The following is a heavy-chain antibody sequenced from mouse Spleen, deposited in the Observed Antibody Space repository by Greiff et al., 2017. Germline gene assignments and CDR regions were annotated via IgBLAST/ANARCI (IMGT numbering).Heavy chain of an antibody. V-gene: IGHV1-39*01. D-gene: IGHD4-1*01. CDR1: GYSFTDYN. J-gene: IGHJ4*01. Sequence: VQLQQSGPELVKPGASVKISCKASGYSFTDYNMSWVKQSNGKGLEWIGVINPNYGTTSYNQKFKGKATLTVDQSSSTAYMQLNGLKSEDCAIYYCAKLGRHAMDYWGQGTSVTVSS. CDR2: INPNYGTT. CDR3: AKLGRHAMDY.